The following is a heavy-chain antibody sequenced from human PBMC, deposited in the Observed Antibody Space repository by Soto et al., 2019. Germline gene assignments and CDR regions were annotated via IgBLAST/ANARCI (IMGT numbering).Heavy chain of an antibody. CDR3: ARDSKRKTLITIFGVGSPSSGNGMDV. CDR2: INPNSGGT. D-gene: IGHD3-3*01. V-gene: IGHV1-2*02. J-gene: IGHJ6*02. CDR1: GYTFTGYY. Sequence: ASVKVSCKASGYTFTGYYMHWVRQAPGQGLEWMGWINPNSGGTNYAQKFQGRVTMTRDTSISTAYMELSRLRSDDTAVYYRARDSKRKTLITIFGVGSPSSGNGMDVWGQGTTVTVSS.